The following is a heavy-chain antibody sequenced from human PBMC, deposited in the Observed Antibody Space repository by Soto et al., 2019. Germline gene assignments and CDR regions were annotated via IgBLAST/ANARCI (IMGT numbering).Heavy chain of an antibody. V-gene: IGHV3-7*01. CDR1: GFTIRSYW. J-gene: IGHJ6*03. CDR3: ARHQPYDILTGSVYYYYMDV. Sequence: SLRLSCAALGFTIRSYWMRWVRQAPRKGLEWVANIKQDGSEKYYVDSVKGRFTISRDNAKNSLYLKMNSLRAEDTAVYYCARHQPYDILTGSVYYYYMDVWGKGTTVTVS. CDR2: IKQDGSEK. D-gene: IGHD3-9*01.